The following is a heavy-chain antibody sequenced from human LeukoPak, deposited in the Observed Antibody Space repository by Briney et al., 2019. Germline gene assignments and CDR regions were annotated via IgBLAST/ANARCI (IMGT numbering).Heavy chain of an antibody. Sequence: GGSLRLSCVASGFTFSSYVMSWVRQAPGKGLEWVSAISGSGGSTYYADSVKGRFTISRDNSKNTLYMQMNSLRAEDTAVYYCAKSPEGVRNYWGQGTLVTVSS. D-gene: IGHD2-2*01. J-gene: IGHJ4*02. CDR1: GFTFSSYV. CDR3: AKSPEGVRNY. CDR2: ISGSGGST. V-gene: IGHV3-23*01.